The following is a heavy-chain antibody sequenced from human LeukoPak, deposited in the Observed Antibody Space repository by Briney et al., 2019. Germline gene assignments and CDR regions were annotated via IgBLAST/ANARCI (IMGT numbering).Heavy chain of an antibody. V-gene: IGHV3-30*18. CDR1: GFTFSSYG. CDR2: ISYDGSNK. CDR3: AKDDPPTYYYDSSGYPLDY. Sequence: PGGSLRLSCAASGFTFSSYGMHWVRQAPGKGLEWVAVISYDGSNKYYADSVKGRFTISRDNSKNTLYLQRNSLRAEDTAVYYCAKDDPPTYYYDSSGYPLDYWGQGTLVTVSS. D-gene: IGHD3-22*01. J-gene: IGHJ4*02.